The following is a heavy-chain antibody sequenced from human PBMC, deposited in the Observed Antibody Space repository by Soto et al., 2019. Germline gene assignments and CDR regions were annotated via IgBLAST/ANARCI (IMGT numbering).Heavy chain of an antibody. J-gene: IGHJ3*02. CDR1: GYTFTSYG. V-gene: IGHV1-18*04. D-gene: IGHD5-18*01. Sequence: ASVKVSCKASGYTFTSYGISLVRQAPGQGLEWMGWISAYNGNTNYAQKLQGRVTMTTITSTSTDYMELRSLSSDDTDVYYCARGGYSYALDDAFDICGQGTMVTVSS. CDR2: ISAYNGNT. CDR3: ARGGYSYALDDAFDI.